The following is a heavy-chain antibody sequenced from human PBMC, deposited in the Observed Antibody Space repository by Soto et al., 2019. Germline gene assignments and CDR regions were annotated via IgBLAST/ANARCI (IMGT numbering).Heavy chain of an antibody. J-gene: IGHJ5*02. CDR3: ARDFFDSSDYTTNWFDP. Sequence: SETLSLTCTVSGGSISSYYLSWIRQPPGKGLEWIGYIYYTGTTNYNPSLKSRVTISVDTSKNQFSLKLTSVTAADAALYYCARDFFDSSDYTTNWFDPWGQGTLVTVSS. CDR2: IYYTGTT. CDR1: GGSISSYY. D-gene: IGHD3-22*01. V-gene: IGHV4-59*08.